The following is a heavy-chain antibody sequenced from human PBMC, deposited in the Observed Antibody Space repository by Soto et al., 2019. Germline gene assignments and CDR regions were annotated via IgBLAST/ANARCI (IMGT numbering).Heavy chain of an antibody. CDR2: IIPILGIA. V-gene: IGHV1-69*02. CDR1: GGTFSSYT. J-gene: IGHJ4*02. Sequence: QVQLVQSGAEVKKPGSSVKVSCKASGGTFSSYTISWVRQAPGQGLEWMGRIIPILGIANYAQKFQGRGTIAADKSTSTAYMELSSLRYEDTAVYYCARIMTTVTRGLIDYWGQGTLVTVTT. CDR3: ARIMTTVTRGLIDY. D-gene: IGHD4-17*01.